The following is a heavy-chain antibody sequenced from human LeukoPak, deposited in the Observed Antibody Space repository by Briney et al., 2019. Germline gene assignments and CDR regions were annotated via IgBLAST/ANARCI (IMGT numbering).Heavy chain of an antibody. J-gene: IGHJ6*02. Sequence: PGGSLRLSCAASGFTFSSYAMSWVRQAPGKGLEWVSAISGSGGSTYYADSVKGRFTISRDNAKNMVFLQMNSLRAEDTAVYYCARDNNYAMGLWGQGTTVTVSS. CDR2: ISGSGGST. D-gene: IGHD1-1*01. V-gene: IGHV3-23*01. CDR3: ARDNNYAMGL. CDR1: GFTFSSYA.